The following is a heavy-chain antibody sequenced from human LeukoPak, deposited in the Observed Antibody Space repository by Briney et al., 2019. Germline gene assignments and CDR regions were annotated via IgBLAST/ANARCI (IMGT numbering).Heavy chain of an antibody. CDR2: INWNGGST. V-gene: IGHV3-20*04. CDR3: ARDGERWLQSRAFDI. D-gene: IGHD5-24*01. J-gene: IGHJ3*02. CDR1: GFTFDDYG. Sequence: GGSLRLSCAASGFTFDDYGMSWVRHAPGKGLEWVSGINWNGGSTVYADSVKGRFTISRDNAKNSLYLQMNSLRAEDTALYYCARDGERWLQSRAFDIWGQGTMVTVSS.